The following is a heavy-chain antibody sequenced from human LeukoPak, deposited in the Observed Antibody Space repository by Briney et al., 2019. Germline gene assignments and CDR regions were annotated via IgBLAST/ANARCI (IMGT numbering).Heavy chain of an antibody. D-gene: IGHD2-15*01. V-gene: IGHV5-51*03. CDR3: AGGYCSGGSCYWFDP. J-gene: IGHJ5*02. CDR2: IYPGDSDT. Sequence: GESLKISCKGSGYSFTSYWIGWGRPGPGNSLEWMGIIYPGDSDTRDSPAFQGQVTISADKSISTAYLQWGSLKASDTAMYYCAGGYCSGGSCYWFDPWGQGTLVTVSS. CDR1: GYSFTSYW.